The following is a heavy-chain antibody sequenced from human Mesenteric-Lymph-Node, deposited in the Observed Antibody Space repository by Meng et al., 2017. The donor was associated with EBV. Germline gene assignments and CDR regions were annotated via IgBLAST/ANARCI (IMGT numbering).Heavy chain of an antibody. Sequence: QVQLQQSGPGLVKPSQTLPPTCAISGDSVSNPNVAWNWVRQSPSRGLEWLGRTYYRSKWYNEYAQSVKGRITINPDTSKSEFSLQLNSVTPDDTAVYYCSRESWRAFDYWGQGTLVTVSS. V-gene: IGHV6-1*01. J-gene: IGHJ4*02. CDR2: TYYRSKWYN. CDR1: GDSVSNPNVA. CDR3: SRESWRAFDY.